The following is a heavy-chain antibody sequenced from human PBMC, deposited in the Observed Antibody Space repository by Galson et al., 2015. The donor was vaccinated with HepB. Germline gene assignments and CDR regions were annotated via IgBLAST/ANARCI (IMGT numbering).Heavy chain of an antibody. V-gene: IGHV3-30*18. D-gene: IGHD3-22*01. CDR1: RFTLNNYA. CDR3: AKDSYYHDIGGYFNL. Sequence: SLRLSCAASRFTLNNYAMHWVRQAPGKGLEWVALISHDENTKDYADSVKGRFTISRDSSKNTMYLQMSSLRVDDTAVYYCAKDSYYHDIGGYFNLRGQGTLVTVSS. J-gene: IGHJ4*02. CDR2: ISHDENTK.